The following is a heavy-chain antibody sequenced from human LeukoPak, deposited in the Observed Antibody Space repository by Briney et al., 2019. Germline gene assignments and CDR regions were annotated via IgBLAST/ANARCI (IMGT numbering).Heavy chain of an antibody. CDR2: IWYDGSNK. CDR3: ARALGATIPDY. V-gene: IGHV3-33*08. D-gene: IGHD5-12*01. Sequence: GGSLRLSCAASGFTFSSYAMHWVRQAPGKGLEWVAVIWYDGSNKYYADSVKGRFTISRDNSKNTLYLQMNSLRAEDTAVYYCARALGATIPDYWGQGTLVTVSS. J-gene: IGHJ4*02. CDR1: GFTFSSYA.